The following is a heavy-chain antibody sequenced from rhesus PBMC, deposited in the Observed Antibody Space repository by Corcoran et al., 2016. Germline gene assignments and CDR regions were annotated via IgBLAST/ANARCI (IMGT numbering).Heavy chain of an antibody. CDR1: GYSISSGYG. V-gene: IGHV4-127*01. J-gene: IGHJ5-1*01. D-gene: IGHD2-39*01. Sequence: QVQLQESGPGLVKPSETLSLTCAVSGYSISSGYGWSWIRQPPGKGLEWIGYIGGSSGRTNYNPSLKSRVTMSKDTAKNQFSLKLSSVAAADTAVYYCARASWIKGFDVWGPGVLVTVSS. CDR3: ARASWIKGFDV. CDR2: IGGSSGRT.